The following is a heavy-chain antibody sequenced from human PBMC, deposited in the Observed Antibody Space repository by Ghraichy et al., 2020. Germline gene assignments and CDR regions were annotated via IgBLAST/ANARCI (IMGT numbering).Heavy chain of an antibody. CDR3: ARFYGDYVFDY. V-gene: IGHV4-59*01. J-gene: IGHJ4*02. Sequence: ETLSLTCTVSGGSISSYYWNWIRQPPGKGLEWIGYIYYSGSTSYNPSLKSRVTISVDTSKNHFSLKLSSVTAADTAVYYCARFYGDYVFDYWGQGTLVTVSS. D-gene: IGHD4-17*01. CDR2: IYYSGST. CDR1: GGSISSYY.